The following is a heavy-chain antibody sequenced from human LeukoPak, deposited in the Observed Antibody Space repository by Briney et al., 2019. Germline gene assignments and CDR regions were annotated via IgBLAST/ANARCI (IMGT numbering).Heavy chain of an antibody. J-gene: IGHJ4*02. CDR1: GYTFTGYY. D-gene: IGHD6-19*01. V-gene: IGHV1-2*02. CDR3: ARGRIAVAGIFFY. CDR2: INPNSGGT. Sequence: GASVKVSCKASGYTFTGYYMHWARQAPGQGLEWMGWINPNSGGTNHAQKFQGRVTMTRNTSISTAYMELSSLRSEDTAVYYCARGRIAVAGIFFYWGQGTLVTVSS.